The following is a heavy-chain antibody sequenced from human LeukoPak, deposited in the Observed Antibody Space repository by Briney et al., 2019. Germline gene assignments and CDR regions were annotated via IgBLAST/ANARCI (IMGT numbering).Heavy chain of an antibody. CDR3: ARDRTAAAGFDY. CDR2: IIPIFGTA. V-gene: IGHV1-69*05. Sequence: SVKVSCKASGGTFSSYAISWVRQAPGQGLEWMGGIIPIFGTANYAQKFQGRVTITTDESTSTAYVELSSLRSADPAVSYRARDRTAAAGFDYCGQRTLVTVSS. J-gene: IGHJ4*02. CDR1: GGTFSSYA. D-gene: IGHD6-13*01.